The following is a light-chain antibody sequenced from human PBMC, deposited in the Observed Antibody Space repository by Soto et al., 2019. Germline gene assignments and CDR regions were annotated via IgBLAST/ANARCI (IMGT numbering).Light chain of an antibody. CDR3: SSYRSLDIGV. V-gene: IGLV2-14*03. CDR1: SSDVGRYNY. J-gene: IGLJ1*01. Sequence: QLVLTQPASVSGSPGQSITISCTGTSSDVGRYNYVSWYQQHPGRAPKLIIYEVTYRPSGVSDRFSGSKSGDTASLTISGLQAEDEADYYCSSYRSLDIGVFGTGTKLTVL. CDR2: EVT.